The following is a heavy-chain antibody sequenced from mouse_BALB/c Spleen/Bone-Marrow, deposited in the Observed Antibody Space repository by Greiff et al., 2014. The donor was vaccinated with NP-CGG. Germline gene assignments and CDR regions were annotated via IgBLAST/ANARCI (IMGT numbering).Heavy chain of an antibody. J-gene: IGHJ3*01. Sequence: EVKLMESGGGLVQPGGSLRLSCAASGFDFSRYWMSWVRQAPGKGLEWIGEINPDSSTINYTPSLKDKFIISRDNAKKTLYLQMSKVRSEDTALYYCARLGYYGGFAYWSQGTLVTVSA. CDR3: ARLGYYGGFAY. CDR2: INPDSSTI. V-gene: IGHV4-1*02. D-gene: IGHD2-3*01. CDR1: GFDFSRYW.